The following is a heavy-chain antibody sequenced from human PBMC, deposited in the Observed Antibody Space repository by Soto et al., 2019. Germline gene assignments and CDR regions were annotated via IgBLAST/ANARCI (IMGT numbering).Heavy chain of an antibody. CDR1: GDSITSNSYF. D-gene: IGHD3-10*01. J-gene: IGHJ5*02. V-gene: IGHV4-39*01. CDR3: ARQGAGYYGYVTWFDP. Sequence: SETLSLTCTVSGDSITSNSYFWAWIRQPPGKGLEWIGSIYYSGTTYYNPSLKSRVTISVDTSKNQFSLKLSSVTAADTAVYYCARQGAGYYGYVTWFDPWGQGTLVTVSS. CDR2: IYYSGTT.